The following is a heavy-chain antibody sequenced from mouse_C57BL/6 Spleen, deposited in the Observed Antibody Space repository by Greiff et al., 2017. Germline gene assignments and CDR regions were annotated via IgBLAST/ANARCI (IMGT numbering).Heavy chain of an antibody. CDR2: IYPGDGDT. J-gene: IGHJ3*01. V-gene: IGHV1-80*01. CDR1: GYAFSSYW. Sequence: VQVVESGAELVKPGASVKISCKASGYAFSSYWMNWVKQRPGKGLEWIGQIYPGDGDTNYNGKFKGKATLTADKSSSTAYMQLSSLTSEDSAVYFCARSIYYYGSSYGWFAYWGQGTLVTVSA. CDR3: ARSIYYYGSSYGWFAY. D-gene: IGHD1-1*01.